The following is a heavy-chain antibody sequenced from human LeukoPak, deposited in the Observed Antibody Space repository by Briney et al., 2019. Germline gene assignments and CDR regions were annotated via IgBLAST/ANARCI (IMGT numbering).Heavy chain of an antibody. Sequence: GASVKVSCKASGGTFSSYAISWVRQAPGQGLEWMGWISAYNGNTNYAQKLQGRVTMTTDTSTSTAYMELRSLRSDDTAVYYCARDRGTEYDSSGYFPSDDFDYWGQGTLVTVSS. CDR3: ARDRGTEYDSSGYFPSDDFDY. CDR1: GGTFSSYA. V-gene: IGHV1-18*01. D-gene: IGHD3-22*01. CDR2: ISAYNGNT. J-gene: IGHJ4*02.